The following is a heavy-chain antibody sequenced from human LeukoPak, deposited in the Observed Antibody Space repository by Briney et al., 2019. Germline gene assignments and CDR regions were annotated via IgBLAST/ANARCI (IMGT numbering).Heavy chain of an antibody. CDR2: YRGSSGST. CDR1: GFSFSSYD. D-gene: IGHD3-10*01. Sequence: PGGSLRLSCETSGFSFSSYDVNWVRQAPGKGLEWVSVYRGSSGSTYYADSVKGRLTISTDDSKNTLYLHMRSLRAEDTAIYYCAKGDGYGDFEDWGQGAPVTVSS. V-gene: IGHV3-23*01. J-gene: IGHJ4*02. CDR3: AKGDGYGDFED.